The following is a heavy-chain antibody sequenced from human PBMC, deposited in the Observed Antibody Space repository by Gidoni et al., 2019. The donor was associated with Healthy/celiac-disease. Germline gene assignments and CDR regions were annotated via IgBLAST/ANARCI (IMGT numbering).Heavy chain of an antibody. CDR1: GFTFSSYV. CDR2: ISCSGGST. Sequence: EVQLLESGGGVVQPGRSLRLSCAASGFTFSSYVMSWVRQAPGRGLEWVSAISCSGGSTYYADSVKGRFTISRDNSKNTLYLQMNSLRAENTAVYYCADGPQLVRPWEKNNWFDPWGQGTLVTVSS. CDR3: ADGPQLVRPWEKNNWFDP. V-gene: IGHV3-23*01. J-gene: IGHJ5*02. D-gene: IGHD6-6*01.